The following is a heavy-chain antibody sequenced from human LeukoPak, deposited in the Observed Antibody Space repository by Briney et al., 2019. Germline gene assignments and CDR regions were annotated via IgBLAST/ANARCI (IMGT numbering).Heavy chain of an antibody. D-gene: IGHD6-19*01. V-gene: IGHV4-34*01. CDR1: GGSFSGYY. CDR2: INHSGST. Sequence: PSETLSLTCAVYGGSFSGYYWSWIRQPPGKGLEWIGEINHSGSTNYNPSLKSRVTISVDTSKNQFSLKLSSVTAADTAVYYCARGFSGWSPTNVDYWGQGTLVAVSS. J-gene: IGHJ4*02. CDR3: ARGFSGWSPTNVDY.